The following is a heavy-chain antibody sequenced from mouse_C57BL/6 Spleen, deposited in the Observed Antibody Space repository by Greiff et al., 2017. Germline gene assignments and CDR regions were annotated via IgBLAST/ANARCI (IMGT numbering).Heavy chain of an antibody. Sequence: QVQLQQSGPELVKPGVSVKISCKASGYAFSSSWMNWVKQRPGKGLEWIGRIYPGDGDTNYNGKFKGKATLTADKSSSTAYMQLSSLTSEDSAVYFCARGWQNWGQGTSVTVSS. D-gene: IGHD2-3*01. CDR3: ARGWQN. V-gene: IGHV1-82*01. J-gene: IGHJ4*01. CDR1: GYAFSSSW. CDR2: IYPGDGDT.